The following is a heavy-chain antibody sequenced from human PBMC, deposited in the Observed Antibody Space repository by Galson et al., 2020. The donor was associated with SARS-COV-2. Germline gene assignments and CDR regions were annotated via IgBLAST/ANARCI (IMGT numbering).Heavy chain of an antibody. V-gene: IGHV2-70*11. J-gene: IGHJ3*02. CDR1: GFSLSSRGMC. Sequence: ESGPTLEKPTQTLTLTYTFSGFSLSSRGMCVSWIRQPPGKALEWLARIVWDNTKYYNTSLKTRLTISKDTSKNQVVLTMTNMDPVDTATYYCARIVSRTVADTGRRGAFDIWGQGTMVTVSS. CDR2: IVWDNTK. CDR3: ARIVSRTVADTGRRGAFDI. D-gene: IGHD6-19*01.